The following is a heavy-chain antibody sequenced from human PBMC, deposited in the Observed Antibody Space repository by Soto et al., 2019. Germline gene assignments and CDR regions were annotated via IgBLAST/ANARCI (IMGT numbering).Heavy chain of an antibody. D-gene: IGHD3-10*01. CDR1: GFTFDDYT. CDR3: AKEMGSLLWPRYGMDV. J-gene: IGHJ6*02. Sequence: EVQLVESGGVVVQPGGSLRLSCAASGFTFDDYTMHWVRQAPGKGLEWVSLISWDGGSTYYADSVKGRFTISRDNSKNSLYLQMNSLRTEDTALYYCAKEMGSLLWPRYGMDVWGQGTPVTVSS. V-gene: IGHV3-43*01. CDR2: ISWDGGST.